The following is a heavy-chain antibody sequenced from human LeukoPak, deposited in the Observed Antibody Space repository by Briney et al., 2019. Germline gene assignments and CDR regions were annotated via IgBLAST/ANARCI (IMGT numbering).Heavy chain of an antibody. V-gene: IGHV3-7*05. CDR2: IKEDGTAK. CDR1: GFTFGRSW. CDR3: ARDGRPIDY. J-gene: IGHJ4*02. Sequence: GGSLRLSCVASGFTFGRSWMSWVRQAPAKGLEWVANIKEDGTAKYYVDSVKGRFTISRDNAKNSLQLQMNSLRDEDTAVYYCARDGRPIDYWGQGTLVTVSS.